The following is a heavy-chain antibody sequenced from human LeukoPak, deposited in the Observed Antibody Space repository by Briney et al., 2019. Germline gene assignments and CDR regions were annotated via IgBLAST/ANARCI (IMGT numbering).Heavy chain of an antibody. J-gene: IGHJ4*02. V-gene: IGHV3-66*01. CDR1: GFTVSSNY. CDR3: ARSRIAAAGNLGY. D-gene: IGHD6-13*01. Sequence: GGSLRLSCAASGFTVSSNYMSWVRQAPGKGLEWVSVIYSGGSTYYADSVKGRFTISRDNSKNTLYLQMNSLRAEDTAVYYCARSRIAAAGNLGYWGQGTLVTVSS. CDR2: IYSGGST.